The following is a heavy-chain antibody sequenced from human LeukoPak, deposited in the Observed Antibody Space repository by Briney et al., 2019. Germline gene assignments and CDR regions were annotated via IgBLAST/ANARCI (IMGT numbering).Heavy chain of an antibody. V-gene: IGHV4-39*01. J-gene: IGHJ4*02. CDR1: GGSISSYY. D-gene: IGHD6-19*01. CDR3: ARQGSGFYYFDY. CDR2: LYYSGGT. Sequence: SETLSLTCTVSGGSISSYYWSWIRQPPGKGLEWIGSLYYSGGTHYNPSLKSRVTISVATSKNEFSLKLSSVTAADTAVYYCARQGSGFYYFDYWGQGTLVTVSS.